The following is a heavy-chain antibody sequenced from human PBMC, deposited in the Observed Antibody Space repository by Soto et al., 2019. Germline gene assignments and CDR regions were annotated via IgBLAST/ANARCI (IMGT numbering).Heavy chain of an antibody. V-gene: IGHV4-59*01. CDR2: IYYSGTT. J-gene: IGHJ3*02. Sequence: PWETLSLTCTVSGGSMSRYFWSWIRQPPGKGLEWIGYIYYSGTTNYNPSLKSRVTTSLDTSKNQFSLKVVSLTAADTAFYYCARGRGGTYDAFDIWGPGTLVTVSS. CDR1: GGSMSRYF. D-gene: IGHD1-26*01. CDR3: ARGRGGTYDAFDI.